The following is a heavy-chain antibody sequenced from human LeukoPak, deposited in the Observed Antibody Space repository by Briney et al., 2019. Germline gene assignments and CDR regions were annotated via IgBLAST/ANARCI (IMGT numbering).Heavy chain of an antibody. Sequence: GGSLRLSCAASGFTFSTYAMTWVRQAPGKGLEWVSLISGTGGSTYYADSVKGRFTISRDNSKNTLYLQMNSLRAEDTAVYYCAKDSRGYQDYFDYWGQGTLVTVSS. J-gene: IGHJ4*02. CDR3: AKDSRGYQDYFDY. CDR1: GFTFSTYA. D-gene: IGHD3-22*01. V-gene: IGHV3-23*01. CDR2: ISGTGGST.